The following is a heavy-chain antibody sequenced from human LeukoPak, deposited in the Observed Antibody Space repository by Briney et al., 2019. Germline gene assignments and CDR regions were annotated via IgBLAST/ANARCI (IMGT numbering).Heavy chain of an antibody. V-gene: IGHV4-34*01. Sequence: PSETLSLTCAVYGGSFSGYYWSWIRQPPGKGLEWIGEINHSGSTNYNPSLKSRVTISVDTSKNQFSLKLSSVTAADTAVYYCARGPFFGGGTFDYWGQGTLVTVSS. D-gene: IGHD1-1*01. CDR1: GGSFSGYY. CDR3: ARGPFFGGGTFDY. J-gene: IGHJ4*02. CDR2: INHSGST.